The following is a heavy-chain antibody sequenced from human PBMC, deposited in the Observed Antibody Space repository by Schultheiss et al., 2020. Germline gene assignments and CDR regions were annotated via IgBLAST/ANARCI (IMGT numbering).Heavy chain of an antibody. CDR2: INHSGST. J-gene: IGHJ4*02. CDR3: ARLVAGDSFDY. Sequence: SETLSLTCAVYGGSFSGYYWGWIRQSPGKGLEWIGEINHSGSTNYNPSLKSRVTISVDTSKNQFSLKLSSVTAADTAVYYCARLVAGDSFDYWGQGTLVTVSS. CDR1: GGSFSGYY. D-gene: IGHD6-19*01. V-gene: IGHV4-34*01.